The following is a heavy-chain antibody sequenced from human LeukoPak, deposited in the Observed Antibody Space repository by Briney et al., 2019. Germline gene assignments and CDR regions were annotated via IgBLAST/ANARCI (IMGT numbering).Heavy chain of an antibody. J-gene: IGHJ6*03. CDR2: INHSGST. CDR3: ARSAVAGSPSRYYYYMDV. CDR1: GGSFSGYY. V-gene: IGHV4-34*01. Sequence: SETLSLTCAVYGGSFSGYYWSWIRQPPGKGLEWIGEINHSGSTNYNPSLKSRVTISVDTSKNQFSLKLSSVTAADTAVYYCARSAVAGSPSRYYYYMDVWGKGTTVTISS. D-gene: IGHD6-19*01.